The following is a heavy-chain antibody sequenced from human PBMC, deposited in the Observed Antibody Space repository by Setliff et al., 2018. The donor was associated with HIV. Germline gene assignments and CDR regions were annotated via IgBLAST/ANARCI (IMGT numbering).Heavy chain of an antibody. D-gene: IGHD4-17*01. J-gene: IGHJ5*02. CDR3: TPAWGDYGEPTWFDP. CDR1: GFTFSNAW. V-gene: IGHV3-15*01. Sequence: GGSPRLSWAASGFTFSNAWMSWVRQAPGKGLEWVGRIKSKTDGGTTDYAAPVKGRFTISRDDSNNTLYLQMNSLKTEDTAVYYCTPAWGDYGEPTWFDPWGQGTLVTVSS. CDR2: IKSKTDGGTT.